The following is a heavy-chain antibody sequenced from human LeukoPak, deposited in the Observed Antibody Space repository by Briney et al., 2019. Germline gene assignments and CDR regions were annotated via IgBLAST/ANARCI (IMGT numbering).Heavy chain of an antibody. V-gene: IGHV3-21*01. CDR3: ARGAPHMDV. CDR1: GFTVSSNY. Sequence: GGSLRLSCAASGFTVSSNYMSWVRQPPGKGLEWVSSISGSGNYIYYADSLKGRFTISRDNAKNSLYLQMNSLRAEDTAVYYCARGAPHMDVWGQGTTVTVSS. CDR2: ISGSGNYI. J-gene: IGHJ6*02.